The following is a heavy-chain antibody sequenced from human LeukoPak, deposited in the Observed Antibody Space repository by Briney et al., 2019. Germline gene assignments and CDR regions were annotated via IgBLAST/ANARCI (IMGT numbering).Heavy chain of an antibody. D-gene: IGHD3-16*02. CDR1: GGSISSYY. J-gene: IGHJ4*02. CDR3: VGGVIVMLFDY. CDR2: IYTSGST. V-gene: IGHV4-4*09. Sequence: SETLSLTCTVSGGSISSYYWSWIRQPPGKGLEWIGYIYTSGSTNYNPSLKSRVTISVDTSKNQFSLKLSSVTAADTAVYYCVGGVIVMLFDYWCQGTLVTVSS.